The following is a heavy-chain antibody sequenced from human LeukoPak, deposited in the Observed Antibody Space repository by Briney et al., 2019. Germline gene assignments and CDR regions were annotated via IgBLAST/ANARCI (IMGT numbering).Heavy chain of an antibody. J-gene: IGHJ6*02. CDR1: GYTFTSYD. D-gene: IGHD3-22*01. CDR2: MNPNRGNT. Sequence: ASVKVSCKASGYTFTSYDNNWVRPGPGPGLEWMGWMNPNRGNTSYAQKFQGRVTMTRNTSISTAYMELSSLRPEDTAVYYCARAGGSPDYDSSGYYYYYYGMDVWGQGTTVTVSS. V-gene: IGHV1-8*01. CDR3: ARAGGSPDYDSSGYYYYYYGMDV.